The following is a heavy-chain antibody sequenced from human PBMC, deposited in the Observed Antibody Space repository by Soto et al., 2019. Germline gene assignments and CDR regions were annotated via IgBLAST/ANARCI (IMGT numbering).Heavy chain of an antibody. V-gene: IGHV4-59*08. D-gene: IGHD2-15*01. CDR2: IYYSGST. J-gene: IGHJ4*02. CDR1: GGSISSYY. CDR3: ARLGRHCSGGSCSYYFDY. Sequence: PSETLSLTCTVSGGSISSYYWSWIRQPPGKGLEWIGYIYYSGSTNYNPSLKSRVTISVDTSKNQFSLKLSSVTAADTAVYYCARLGRHCSGGSCSYYFDYWGQGTLVTVSS.